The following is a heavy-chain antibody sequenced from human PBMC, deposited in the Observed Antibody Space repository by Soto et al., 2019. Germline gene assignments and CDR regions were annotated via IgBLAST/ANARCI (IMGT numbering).Heavy chain of an antibody. CDR3: ARDSEPMSVVHTEGMDV. D-gene: IGHD2-15*01. J-gene: IGHJ6*02. CDR1: GYTFTGYY. Sequence: QVHLVQSGAEVKKPGASVKVSCKASGYTFTGYYMRWVRQAPGQGLEWMGWINPNSGGTNYAQRFQGRVTMTRDTSISTAYMELSRLRSDDTAVYYCARDSEPMSVVHTEGMDVWGQGTTVTVSS. V-gene: IGHV1-2*02. CDR2: INPNSGGT.